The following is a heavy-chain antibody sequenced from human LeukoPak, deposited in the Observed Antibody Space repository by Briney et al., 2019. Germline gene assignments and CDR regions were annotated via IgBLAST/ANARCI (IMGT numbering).Heavy chain of an antibody. J-gene: IGHJ6*03. Sequence: GGSLRLSCAASGFTFSSYSMNWVRQAPGKGLEWVSSISSSSSYIYYADSVKGRFTISRDNAKNSLYLQMNSLRAEDTAVYYCARLPWTEYYYMDVWGKGTTVTISS. CDR1: GFTFSSYS. D-gene: IGHD1-1*01. V-gene: IGHV3-21*01. CDR3: ARLPWTEYYYMDV. CDR2: ISSSSSYI.